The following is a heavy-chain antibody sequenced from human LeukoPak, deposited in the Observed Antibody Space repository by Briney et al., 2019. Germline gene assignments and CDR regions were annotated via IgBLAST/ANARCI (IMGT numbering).Heavy chain of an antibody. Sequence: SETLSLTCTGSGDSISRYYWGWIRQPSGKGLEWIGYVYYSGSTQYNPSLNSRVTISVATSKKQFSLRLTSVTAADTAVYYCARFGYAFGADAFDIWGQGAMVAVPS. V-gene: IGHV4-59*08. CDR3: ARFGYAFGADAFDI. J-gene: IGHJ3*02. CDR2: VYYSGST. D-gene: IGHD3-16*01. CDR1: GDSISRYY.